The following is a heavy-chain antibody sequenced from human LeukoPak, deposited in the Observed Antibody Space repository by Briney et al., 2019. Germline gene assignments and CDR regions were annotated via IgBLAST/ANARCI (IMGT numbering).Heavy chain of an antibody. CDR1: GFTFDDYG. CDR3: ARDPYDSSDYRTYYFDY. D-gene: IGHD3-22*01. V-gene: IGHV3-20*04. Sequence: RAGGSLRLSCAASGFTFDDYGMSWVRQAPGKGLEWVSGINWNGGSTGYADSVKGRFTISRDNAKNSLYLQMNSLRAEDTAFYYCARDPYDSSDYRTYYFDYWGQGTLVTVSS. CDR2: INWNGGST. J-gene: IGHJ4*02.